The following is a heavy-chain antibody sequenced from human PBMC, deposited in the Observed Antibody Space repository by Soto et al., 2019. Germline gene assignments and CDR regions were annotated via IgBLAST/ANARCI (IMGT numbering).Heavy chain of an antibody. CDR3: AKDLSVTDGMDV. CDR2: ISYDGSNK. J-gene: IGHJ6*02. Sequence: QVQLVKSGGGVIQSGRSLRLSCAASGFTFSSYGMHWVRQAPGKGLEWVAVISYDGSNKYYADSVKGRFTISRDNSKNTLYLQMNSLRAEDTAVYYCAKDLSVTDGMDVWGQGTTVTVSS. V-gene: IGHV3-30*18. CDR1: GFTFSSYG. D-gene: IGHD4-17*01.